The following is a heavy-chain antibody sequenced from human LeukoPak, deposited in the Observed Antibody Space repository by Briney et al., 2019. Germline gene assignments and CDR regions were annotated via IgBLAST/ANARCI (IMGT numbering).Heavy chain of an antibody. CDR2: IWYDGSNK. CDR1: GFTLSSSA. CDR3: VMDVRGSTNRFDP. D-gene: IGHD3-10*02. V-gene: IGHV3-33*01. Sequence: GRSLRLSCAASGFTLSSSAMHWVRQAPGKGLEWVSVIWYDGSNKYYADSVKGRFTISRDISKNTLYLQMNSLRAEDTAMYYCVMDVRGSTNRFDPWGQGTLVTVSS. J-gene: IGHJ5*02.